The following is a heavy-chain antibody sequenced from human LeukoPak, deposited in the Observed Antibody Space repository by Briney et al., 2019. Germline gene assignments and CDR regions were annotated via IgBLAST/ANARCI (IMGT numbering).Heavy chain of an antibody. D-gene: IGHD6-19*01. V-gene: IGHV4-4*07. J-gene: IGHJ4*02. CDR3: AREPHGSGLLFDY. CDR1: GGSIVSHY. CDR2: FYASGTT. Sequence: SETLSLICTVSGGSIVSHYWNWIRQPAGRGLEWIGRFYASGTTNTSPSLKSRVTMSVDTSKNQFSLQLNSVTPEDTAVYYCAREPHGSGLLFDYWGRGTLVTVSS.